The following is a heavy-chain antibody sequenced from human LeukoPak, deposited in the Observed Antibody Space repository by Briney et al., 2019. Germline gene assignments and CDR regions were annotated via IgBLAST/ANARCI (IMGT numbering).Heavy chain of an antibody. J-gene: IGHJ3*02. CDR3: ARDWGLERPGAFDI. Sequence: SVKVSCKASGGTFSSYAISWVRQAPGQGLEWMGGIIPIFGTANYAQKFQGRVTITADESTSTAYMELSSLRSDDTAVYYCARDWGLERPGAFDIWGQGTMVTVSS. V-gene: IGHV1-69*13. CDR2: IIPIFGTA. D-gene: IGHD1-1*01. CDR1: GGTFSSYA.